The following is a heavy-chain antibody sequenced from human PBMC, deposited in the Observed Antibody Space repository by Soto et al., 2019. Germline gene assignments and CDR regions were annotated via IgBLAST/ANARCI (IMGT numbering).Heavy chain of an antibody. CDR1: GLDFGVYP. V-gene: IGHV3-48*04. CDR3: ATEPFDY. J-gene: IGHJ4*02. CDR2: IGARGFPI. Sequence: EVQLVESGGGVMQPGGSQRLSCAASGLDFGVYPMNWVRQAPGKGLEWVSYIGARGFPIYYADSVRGRFAMSRDNANNSVFLQMDSLRAEDTAQYFCATEPFDYWGRGALVTVSS.